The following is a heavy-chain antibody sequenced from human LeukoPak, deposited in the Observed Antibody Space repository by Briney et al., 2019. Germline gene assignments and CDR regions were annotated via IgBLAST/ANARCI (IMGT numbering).Heavy chain of an antibody. CDR1: GFTFSTYG. V-gene: IGHV3-33*01. J-gene: IGHJ4*02. CDR2: IWYDGRKE. D-gene: IGHD2-21*02. CDR3: ARDSRDLTVTATEFDY. Sequence: QPGGSLRLSCAASGFTFSTYGTHWVRQAPGKGLEWVAVIWYDGRKEYYADSVKGRFTISRDNSKNTLYLQMNSLRVEDTAMYYCARDSRDLTVTATEFDYWGQGTLVTVSS.